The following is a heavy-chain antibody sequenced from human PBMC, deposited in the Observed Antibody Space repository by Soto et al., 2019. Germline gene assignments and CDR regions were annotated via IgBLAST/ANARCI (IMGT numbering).Heavy chain of an antibody. CDR3: AKDMAADYYGMDV. J-gene: IGHJ6*02. Sequence: EVQLVESGGGLVQPAVSLRLSCAASGFTFSSYWMHCVRQAPGKGLVWVSRINSDGSSTSYADSVKGRFTISRDNAKNTLYLQMNSLRAEDTAVYYCAKDMAADYYGMDVWGHGTTVTVSS. CDR1: GFTFSSYW. D-gene: IGHD6-13*01. V-gene: IGHV3-74*01. CDR2: INSDGSST.